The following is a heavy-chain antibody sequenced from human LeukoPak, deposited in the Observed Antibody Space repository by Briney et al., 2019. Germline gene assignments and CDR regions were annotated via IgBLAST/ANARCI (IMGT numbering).Heavy chain of an antibody. CDR1: GFTFSNYW. CDR3: ARDVGNFDY. Sequence: RGSLRLSCAASGFTFSNYWMHWVRQAPGKGLVWVSRINSDGINTGYADSVKGRFTVSRDNAKKTLYLQMNSLRAEDTAVYYCARDVGNFDYWGQGTLVTVSS. V-gene: IGHV3-74*01. J-gene: IGHJ4*02. CDR2: INSDGINT.